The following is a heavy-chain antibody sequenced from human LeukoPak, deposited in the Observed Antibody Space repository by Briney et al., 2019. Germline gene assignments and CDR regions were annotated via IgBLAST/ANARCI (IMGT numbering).Heavy chain of an antibody. D-gene: IGHD5-18*01. CDR1: GFTFSSYA. CDR2: ISYDGSNK. CDR3: ASRGYSYGYPH. Sequence: HSGGSLRLSCAASGFTFSSYAMHWVRQAPGKGLEWVAVISYDGSNKYYADSVEGRFTISRDNSKNTLYLQMNSLRAEDTAVYYCASRGYSYGYPHWGQGTLVTVSS. V-gene: IGHV3-30-3*01. J-gene: IGHJ4*02.